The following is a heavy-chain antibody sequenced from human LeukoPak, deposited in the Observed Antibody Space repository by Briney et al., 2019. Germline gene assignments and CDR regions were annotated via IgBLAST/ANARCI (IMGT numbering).Heavy chain of an antibody. D-gene: IGHD5-18*01. J-gene: IGHJ4*02. Sequence: GGSLRLPCAASGFTFSSYGMHWVRQAPGKGLEWVAVISYDGSNKYYADSVKGRFTISRDNSKNTLYLQMNSLRAEDTAVYYWAKVPRPYSYGYYFDYWGQGTLVTVSS. CDR3: AKVPRPYSYGYYFDY. CDR1: GFTFSSYG. CDR2: ISYDGSNK. V-gene: IGHV3-30*18.